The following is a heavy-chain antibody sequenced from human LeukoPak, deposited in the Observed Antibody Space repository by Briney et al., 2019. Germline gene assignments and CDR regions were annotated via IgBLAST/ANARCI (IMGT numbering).Heavy chain of an antibody. D-gene: IGHD3-3*01. CDR2: IYYSGST. Sequence: PSETLSLTCTVSGGSISSGGYYWSWIRQHPGKGLEWIGYIYYSGSTYYNPSLKSRVTISVDTSKDQSSLKLSSVTAADTAVYYCARGERFLASWGQGTLVTVSS. CDR1: GGSISSGGYY. CDR3: ARGERFLAS. J-gene: IGHJ4*02. V-gene: IGHV4-31*03.